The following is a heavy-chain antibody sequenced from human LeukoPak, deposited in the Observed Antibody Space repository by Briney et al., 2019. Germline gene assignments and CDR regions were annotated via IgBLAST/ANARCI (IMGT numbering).Heavy chain of an antibody. CDR3: ARDIGGYFDY. Sequence: GASVKVSCKASVGTLTSYAISWGRHAPGQGLEWMGEIIPIFGTANNAQKFQSRVTITADKATRTAYMELSSLRSEDTAVYYCARDIGGYFDYWGQGTLVTVSS. J-gene: IGHJ4*02. CDR2: IIPIFGTA. CDR1: VGTLTSYA. D-gene: IGHD3-10*01. V-gene: IGHV1-69*06.